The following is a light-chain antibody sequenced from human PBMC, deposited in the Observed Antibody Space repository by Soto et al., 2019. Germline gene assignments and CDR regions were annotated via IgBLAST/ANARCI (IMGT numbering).Light chain of an antibody. CDR3: CSYVGTYTYV. J-gene: IGLJ1*01. CDR1: SSVVRDYNF. CDR2: DVS. V-gene: IGLV2-11*01. Sequence: QSVLTQPRSVSGSPGQSVTISCTGTSSVVRDYNFVSWYQQHPGKAPKLMIYDVSKRPSGVPDRFSGSKSGNTASLTISGLQAEDEADYYCCSYVGTYTYVFGTGTKVTVL.